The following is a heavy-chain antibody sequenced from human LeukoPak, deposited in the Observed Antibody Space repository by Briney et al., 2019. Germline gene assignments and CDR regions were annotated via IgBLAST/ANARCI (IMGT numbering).Heavy chain of an antibody. D-gene: IGHD3-3*01. CDR1: GCTFGDYA. Sequence: GGSLRLSCTASGCTFGDYAMSWVRQAPGKGLEWVGFIRSKAYGGTTEYAASVKGRFTISRHDPKGIAYLQMNSLKPEDTAVYYCTRAPGKRFLEWLFNYYYYYMDVWGKGTTVTVSS. CDR2: IRSKAYGGTT. J-gene: IGHJ6*03. CDR3: TRAPGKRFLEWLFNYYYYYMDV. V-gene: IGHV3-49*04.